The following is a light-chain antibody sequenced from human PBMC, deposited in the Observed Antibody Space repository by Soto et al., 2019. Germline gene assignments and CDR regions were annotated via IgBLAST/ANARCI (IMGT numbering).Light chain of an antibody. CDR2: DAS. Sequence: EIVLTQSPATLSLSPGEGATLSCRASQSVSKYLAWYQQKPGQAPRLLIHDASNRATGIPARFSGSGSGTDFILTISSREPEDFGVYYCQQRSNWPQITFGGGTKVEIK. CDR1: QSVSKY. CDR3: QQRSNWPQIT. V-gene: IGKV3-11*01. J-gene: IGKJ4*01.